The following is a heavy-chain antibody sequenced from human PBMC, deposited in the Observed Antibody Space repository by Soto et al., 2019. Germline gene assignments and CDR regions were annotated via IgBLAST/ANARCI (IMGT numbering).Heavy chain of an antibody. CDR3: AFLHEVLNPGAAFDI. CDR1: GGTFSSYT. J-gene: IGHJ3*02. V-gene: IGHV1-69*02. Sequence: QVQLVQSGAEVKKPGSSVKVSCKASGGTFSSYTISWVRQAPGQGLEWMGRIIPILGIANYAQKFQGRVTLTADKSTSTAYTGLGSVRSEDTAVYYCAFLHEVLNPGAAFDIWGQGTMVTVS. CDR2: IIPILGIA. D-gene: IGHD3-10*01.